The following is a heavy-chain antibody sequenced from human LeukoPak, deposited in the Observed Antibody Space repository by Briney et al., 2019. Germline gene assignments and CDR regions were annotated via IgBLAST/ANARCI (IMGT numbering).Heavy chain of an antibody. D-gene: IGHD3-22*01. Sequence: GGSLRLSCAASGFTVSRNYMSWVRQAPGKGLEWVSIIYTSGTTYYADSVKGRFTISRDNSKNTLYLQMNSLRAEDTAVYYCANPPASSGYYYGFDYWGQGTLVTVSS. V-gene: IGHV3-53*01. CDR3: ANPPASSGYYYGFDY. CDR1: GFTVSRNY. J-gene: IGHJ4*02. CDR2: IYTSGTT.